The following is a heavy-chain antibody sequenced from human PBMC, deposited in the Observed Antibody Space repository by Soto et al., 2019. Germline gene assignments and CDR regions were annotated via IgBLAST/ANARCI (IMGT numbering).Heavy chain of an antibody. V-gene: IGHV4-59*01. J-gene: IGHJ4*02. CDR1: GGSISPFY. CDR2: VHYTGRT. CDR3: ARLHTEMVPSGVRRQYFFDY. D-gene: IGHD5-18*01. Sequence: QVQLQESGPRLVKPSQTLSLTCTVSGGSISPFYWCWIRQPPGRGLEWIGYVHYTGRTNYNPSLKSRVTISVDTSKGQFSLKLSSVTAADTAVYYCARLHTEMVPSGVRRQYFFDYWGQGALVTVSS.